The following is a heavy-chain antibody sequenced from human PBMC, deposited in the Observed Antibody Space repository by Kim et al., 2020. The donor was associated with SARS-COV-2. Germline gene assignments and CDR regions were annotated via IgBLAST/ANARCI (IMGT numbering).Heavy chain of an antibody. J-gene: IGHJ4*02. V-gene: IGHV4-39*01. D-gene: IGHD6-13*01. Sequence: SETLSLTCSVSGGSISDNYYYWAWIRQPPGKGLEWIGSIFYSGSTYYNPSLKTQVTLSVDTPKNQFSLKVRSVTAADTVVYYCARHVWAGYSSTWYMDYWGQGTRVTVSS. CDR1: GGSISDNYYY. CDR2: IFYSGST. CDR3: ARHVWAGYSSTWYMDY.